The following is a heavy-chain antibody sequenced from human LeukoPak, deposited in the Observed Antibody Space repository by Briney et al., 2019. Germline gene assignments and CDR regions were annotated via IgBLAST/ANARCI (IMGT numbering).Heavy chain of an antibody. CDR2: IIPILGIA. CDR1: GGTFSSYA. CDR3: ARDSGSYFSEGAFDI. J-gene: IGHJ3*02. V-gene: IGHV1-69*04. Sequence: SVKVSCKASGGTFSSYAISWVRQAPGQGLEWMGRIIPILGIANYAQKFQGRVTITADKSTSTAYMELSSLRSEDTAVYYCARDSGSYFSEGAFDIWGRGTMVTVSS. D-gene: IGHD1-26*01.